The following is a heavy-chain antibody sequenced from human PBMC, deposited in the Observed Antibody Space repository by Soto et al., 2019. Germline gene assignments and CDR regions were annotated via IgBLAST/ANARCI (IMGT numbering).Heavy chain of an antibody. J-gene: IGHJ6*02. CDR3: ARGVKHDYVSGSYRYIPYGMDV. D-gene: IGHD3-16*02. CDR1: GGTFSSYA. Sequence: ASVKVSCKASGGTFSSYAISWVRQAPGQGLEWMGGIIPIFGTANYAQKFQGRVTITADESTSTAYMELSSLRSEDTAVYYCARGVKHDYVSGSYRYIPYGMDVWGQGTTVTVSS. CDR2: IIPIFGTA. V-gene: IGHV1-69*13.